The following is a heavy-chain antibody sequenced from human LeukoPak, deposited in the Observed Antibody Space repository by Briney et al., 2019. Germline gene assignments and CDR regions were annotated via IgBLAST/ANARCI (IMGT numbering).Heavy chain of an antibody. CDR3: ARGPTDFDASDI. CDR2: IKYDSCET. V-gene: IGHV3-7*01. Sequence: PGGSLRLSCAASGFPISIYWMRWVRQVPGKGLESVAHIKYDSCETYYVDTVRGRFIISRDNAKNSLYLQMNSLRVEDTAVYHCARGPTDFDASDIWGHGTLVTVSS. J-gene: IGHJ3*02. CDR1: GFPISIYW.